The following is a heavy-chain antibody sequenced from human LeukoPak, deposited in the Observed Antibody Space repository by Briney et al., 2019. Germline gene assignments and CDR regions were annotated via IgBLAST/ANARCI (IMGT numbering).Heavy chain of an antibody. CDR3: AVAAAGTLFDP. D-gene: IGHD6-13*01. V-gene: IGHV4-59*01. CDR2: IYYSGST. J-gene: IGHJ5*02. Sequence: SSETLSLTCTVSGGSISSYYWSWIRQPPGKGLEWIGYIYYSGSTNYNPSLKSRVTISVDTSKNQFSLKLSSLTAADTAVYYCAVAAAGTLFDPWGQGTLVTVSS. CDR1: GGSISSYY.